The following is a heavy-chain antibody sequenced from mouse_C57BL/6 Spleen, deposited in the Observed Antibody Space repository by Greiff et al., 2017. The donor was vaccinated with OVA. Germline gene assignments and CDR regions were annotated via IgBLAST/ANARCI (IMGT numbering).Heavy chain of an antibody. CDR2: IDPSDSYT. CDR3: ARPASNSLAY. Sequence: QVQLQQPGAELVMPGASVKLSCKASGYTFTSYWMHWVKQRPGQGLEWIGEIDPSDSYTNYNQKFKGKSTLTVDKSSSTAYMQLSSLTSEDSAVYYCARPASNSLAYWGQGTLVTVSA. J-gene: IGHJ3*01. D-gene: IGHD4-1*01. CDR1: GYTFTSYW. V-gene: IGHV1-69*01.